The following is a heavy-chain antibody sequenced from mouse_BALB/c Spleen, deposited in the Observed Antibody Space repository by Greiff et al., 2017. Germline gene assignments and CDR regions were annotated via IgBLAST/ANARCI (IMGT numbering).Heavy chain of an antibody. CDR1: GYSITSGYY. J-gene: IGHJ3*01. Sequence: EVKLQESGPGLVKPSQSLSLTCSVTGYSITSGYYWNWIRQFPGNKLEWMGYISYDGSNNYNPSLKNRISITRDTSKNQFFLKLNSVTTEDTATYYCARDYDGYSLFAYWGQGTLVTVSA. CDR3: ARDYDGYSLFAY. V-gene: IGHV3-6*02. CDR2: ISYDGSN. D-gene: IGHD2-3*01.